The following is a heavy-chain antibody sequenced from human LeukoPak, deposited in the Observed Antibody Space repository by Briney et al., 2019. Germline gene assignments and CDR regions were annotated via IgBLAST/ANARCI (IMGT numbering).Heavy chain of an antibody. CDR3: AKMPRTDSSGYYLDY. V-gene: IGHV3-23*01. J-gene: IGHJ4*02. Sequence: GGSLRLSCAASGFTFSSYVMSWVRQAPGKGLEWVSAISGSGGSAYYADSVKGRFTISRDNSKNTLYLQMNSLRAEDTAVYYCAKMPRTDSSGYYLDYWGQGTLVTVSS. CDR1: GFTFSSYV. CDR2: ISGSGGSA. D-gene: IGHD3-22*01.